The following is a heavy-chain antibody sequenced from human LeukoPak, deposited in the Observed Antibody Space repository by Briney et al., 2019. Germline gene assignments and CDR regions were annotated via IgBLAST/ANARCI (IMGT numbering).Heavy chain of an antibody. V-gene: IGHV3-48*01. Sequence: GGSLRLSCAASGLAFTTYTMNWVRQAPGKGLEWVSYISSSGTTIYYADSVRGRFTISRDNAKNSLYLQMNSLRAEDTAIYYCARDQGYYYYYMDVWGKGTTVTVSS. J-gene: IGHJ6*03. CDR3: ARDQGYYYYYMDV. CDR1: GLAFTTYT. CDR2: ISSSGTTI.